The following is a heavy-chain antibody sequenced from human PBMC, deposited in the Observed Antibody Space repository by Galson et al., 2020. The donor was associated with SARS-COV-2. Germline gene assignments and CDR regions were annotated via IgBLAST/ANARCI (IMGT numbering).Heavy chain of an antibody. Sequence: GRSLRLSCAASGFPFSSYGMPWVRQAPGKGLERVAVISYDGSNKYYADSVKGRFTISRDNSKNTLYLQMNSLRAEDTAVYYCAKDVMTTVTASFDYWGQGTLVTVSS. D-gene: IGHD4-17*01. CDR1: GFPFSSYG. J-gene: IGHJ4*02. V-gene: IGHV3-30*18. CDR3: AKDVMTTVTASFDY. CDR2: ISYDGSNK.